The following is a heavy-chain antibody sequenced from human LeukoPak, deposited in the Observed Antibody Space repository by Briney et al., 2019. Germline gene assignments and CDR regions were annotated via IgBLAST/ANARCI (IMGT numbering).Heavy chain of an antibody. CDR2: ISAYNGNT. Sequence: ASVKVSCKPSGYTFISYVFSWVRQAPGQGLEWMSWISAYNGNTNYAQNLQGRVTMTTDTSTSTAYRELRGLRSDDTGVNDCASVRSTGDGTRFDYWGQGTLVTVSS. J-gene: IGHJ4*02. D-gene: IGHD5-24*01. V-gene: IGHV1-18*01. CDR3: ASVRSTGDGTRFDY. CDR1: GYTFISYV.